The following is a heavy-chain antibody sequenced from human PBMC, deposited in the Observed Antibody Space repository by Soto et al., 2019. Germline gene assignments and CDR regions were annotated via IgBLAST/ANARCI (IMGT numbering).Heavy chain of an antibody. D-gene: IGHD6-19*01. V-gene: IGHV3-23*01. CDR2: ISGSGGST. Sequence: GGSLRLSCAASGFTFSSYAMSWVRQAPGKGLEWVSAISGSGGSTYYADSVKGRFTISRHNSKNTLYLQMNSLRAEDTAVYYCARGDSSGWYWFDPWGQGTLVTVSS. CDR3: ARGDSSGWYWFDP. J-gene: IGHJ5*02. CDR1: GFTFSSYA.